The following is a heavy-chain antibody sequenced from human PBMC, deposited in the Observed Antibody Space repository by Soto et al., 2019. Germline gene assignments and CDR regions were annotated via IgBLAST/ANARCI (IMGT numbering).Heavy chain of an antibody. CDR3: AKDQAAAGTVPPGYYYYGMDV. D-gene: IGHD6-13*01. Sequence: GGSLRLSCAASGFTFSSYGMHWVRQAPGKGLEWVAVISYDGSNKYYADSVKGRFTISRDNSKNALYLQMNSLRAEDTAVYYCAKDQAAAGTVPPGYYYYGMDVWGQGTTVTVSS. CDR2: ISYDGSNK. V-gene: IGHV3-30*18. CDR1: GFTFSSYG. J-gene: IGHJ6*02.